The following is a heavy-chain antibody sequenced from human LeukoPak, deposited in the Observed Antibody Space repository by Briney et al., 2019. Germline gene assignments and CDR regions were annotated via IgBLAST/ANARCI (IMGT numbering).Heavy chain of an antibody. CDR2: ISAYNGNT. D-gene: IGHD3-22*01. Sequence: ASVKVSCKASGYTFTSYGISWVRQAPGQGLEWMGWISAYNGNTNYAQNLQGSVTMTTDTSTSTAYMELRSLRSDDTAVYYCARDLEPRPYDSSGYAVSPVDYWGQGTLVTVSS. V-gene: IGHV1-18*01. CDR3: ARDLEPRPYDSSGYAVSPVDY. J-gene: IGHJ4*02. CDR1: GYTFTSYG.